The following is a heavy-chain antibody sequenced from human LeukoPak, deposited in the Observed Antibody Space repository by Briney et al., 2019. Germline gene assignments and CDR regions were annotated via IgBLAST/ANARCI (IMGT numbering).Heavy chain of an antibody. Sequence: SETLSLTCTVSGGSISSSSYYWGWIRQPPGKGLELIGSIYYSGSTYYNPSLKSRVTISVDTSKNQFSLKLSSVTAADTAVYYCARDGLDIVVVVAATGAFDIWGQGTMVTVSS. CDR1: GGSISSSSYY. CDR2: IYYSGST. J-gene: IGHJ3*02. V-gene: IGHV4-39*07. D-gene: IGHD2-15*01. CDR3: ARDGLDIVVVVAATGAFDI.